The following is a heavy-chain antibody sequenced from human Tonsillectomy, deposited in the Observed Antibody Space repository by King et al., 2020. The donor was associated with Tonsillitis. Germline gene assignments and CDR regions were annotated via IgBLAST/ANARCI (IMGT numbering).Heavy chain of an antibody. CDR3: TTKCYYLNKWDHDF. D-gene: IGHD3-10*01. V-gene: IGHV3-15*01. Sequence: DVQLVESGGGLVEPGGSLRLSCTASGFTFGSAWMTWVRHAPGTGLEWVGRIKTKTDGETLHYGAPVKGRFTISRDDSKNTLYLPMNSLKNEDTGVYYCTTKCYYLNKWDHDFWGQGTLVTVSS. J-gene: IGHJ4*02. CDR1: GFTFGSAW. CDR2: IKTKTDGETL.